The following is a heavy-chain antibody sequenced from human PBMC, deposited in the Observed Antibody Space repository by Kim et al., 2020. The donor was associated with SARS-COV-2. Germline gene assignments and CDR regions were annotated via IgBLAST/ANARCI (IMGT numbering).Heavy chain of an antibody. J-gene: IGHJ6*02. CDR1: GYTFTSYA. V-gene: IGHV1-3*01. D-gene: IGHD3-10*01. CDR2: INAGNGNT. Sequence: ASVKVSCKASGYTFTSYAMHWVRQAPGQRLEWMGWINAGNGNTKYSQKFQGRVTITRDTSASTAYMELSSLRSEDTAVYYCARSELLWFGELYIPFYYYGMDVWGQGTTVTVSS. CDR3: ARSELLWFGELYIPFYYYGMDV.